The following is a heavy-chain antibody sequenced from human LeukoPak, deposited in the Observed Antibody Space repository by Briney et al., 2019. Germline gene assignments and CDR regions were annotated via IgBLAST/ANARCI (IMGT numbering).Heavy chain of an antibody. CDR2: ISYDGSNK. V-gene: IGHV3-30*18. CDR3: AKDVDPFGSGSYVEGFDY. J-gene: IGHJ4*02. CDR1: GYTFSSYG. Sequence: GGSLRLSCAASGYTFSSYGMHWVRQAPGKGLEWVAVISYDGSNKYYADSVKGRFTISRDNSKNTLYLQMNSLRAEDTAVYYCAKDVDPFGSGSYVEGFDYWGQGTLVTVSS. D-gene: IGHD3-10*01.